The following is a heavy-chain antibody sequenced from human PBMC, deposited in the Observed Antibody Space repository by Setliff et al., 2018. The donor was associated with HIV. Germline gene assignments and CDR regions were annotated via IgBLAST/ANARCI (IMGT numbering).Heavy chain of an antibody. Sequence: GESLKISCRDSGYSFTTYGIGWVRQMPGKGLEWMGIIYPGDSDTRYSPSFKGQVTISVDRSISTAFLQWSDLSTSDTAMYYCARGGYMTNFYYYMDVWGKGTTVTVSS. V-gene: IGHV5-51*01. CDR1: GYSFTTYG. J-gene: IGHJ6*03. CDR3: ARGGYMTNFYYYMDV. CDR2: IYPGDSDT. D-gene: IGHD5-12*01.